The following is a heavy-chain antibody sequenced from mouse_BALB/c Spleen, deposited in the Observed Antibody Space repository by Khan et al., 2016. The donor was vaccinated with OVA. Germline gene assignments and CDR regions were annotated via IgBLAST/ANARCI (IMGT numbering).Heavy chain of an antibody. CDR3: ARGNWAY. CDR1: GFTFSSFG. V-gene: IGHV5-17*02. J-gene: IGHJ2*01. CDR2: INSGRSTI. D-gene: IGHD4-1*01. Sequence: EVQLQESGGGLVQPGGSRKLSCAASGFTFSSFGMHWVRQAPEKGLEWVAYINSGRSTIYYADPVKGRFTISRDHPKNTLFLQMTSLRSEDTAMYYCARGNWAYWGQGTTLTVSS.